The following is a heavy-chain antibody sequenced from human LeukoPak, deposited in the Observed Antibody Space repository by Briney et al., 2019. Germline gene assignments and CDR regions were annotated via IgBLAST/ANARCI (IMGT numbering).Heavy chain of an antibody. D-gene: IGHD2-2*01. CDR3: AKGHCSSTGCPRYYFDY. CDR1: GFTFSSYG. Sequence: GGSLRLSCAASGFTFSSYGMHWVRQAPGKGLGWVAFIRFDGSNQYYADSVKGRFTISRQNPTNALYLQMNSLRAEDTAVYYCAKGHCSSTGCPRYYFDYWGQGTLVTVSS. J-gene: IGHJ4*02. V-gene: IGHV3-30*02. CDR2: IRFDGSNQ.